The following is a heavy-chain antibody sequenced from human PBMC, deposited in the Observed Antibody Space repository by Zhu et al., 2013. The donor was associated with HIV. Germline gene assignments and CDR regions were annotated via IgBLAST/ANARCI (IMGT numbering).Heavy chain of an antibody. CDR1: GGTFSSYT. Sequence: QVQLVQSGAEVKKPGSSVKVSCKASGGTFSSYTISWVRQAPGQGLEWMGRIIPILGIANYAQKFQGRVTITADKSTSTAYMELSSLRSEDTAVYYCARRATGYGGTAAFDYWGQGTLVTVSS. CDR3: ARRATGYGGTAAFDY. D-gene: IGHD4-17*01. J-gene: IGHJ4*02. V-gene: IGHV1-69*09. CDR2: IIPILGIA.